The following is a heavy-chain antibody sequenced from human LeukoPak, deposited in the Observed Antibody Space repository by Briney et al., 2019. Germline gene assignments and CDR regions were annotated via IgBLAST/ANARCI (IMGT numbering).Heavy chain of an antibody. J-gene: IGHJ6*03. V-gene: IGHV3-23*01. CDR2: INGGGNTT. CDR3: TKELHVAVAVADYYYFYMDV. D-gene: IGHD6-19*01. Sequence: GGSLRLSCAAPGFAFSSFAMGWVRQSPGKGLEWLSTINGGGNTTFYADSVKGRFTISRDNSKNTLYLHMDSLRPDDTAIYYCTKELHVAVAVADYYYFYMDVWGRGTAVTVSS. CDR1: GFAFSSFA.